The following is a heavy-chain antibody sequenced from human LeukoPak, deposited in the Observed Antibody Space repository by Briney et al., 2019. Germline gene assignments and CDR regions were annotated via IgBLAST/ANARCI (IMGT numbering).Heavy chain of an antibody. J-gene: IGHJ4*02. CDR3: ARAPYYPYYFDY. V-gene: IGHV4-59*01. CDR2: TYYSGSTNSGST. D-gene: IGHD2-21*01. CDR1: GDSISSYY. Sequence: SETLSLTCTVSGDSISSYYWSWIRQPPGRGLEWIGYTYYSGSTNSGSTNYNPSLKSRVTISVDTSKNQFSLKLSSVTAADTAVYYCARAPYYPYYFDYWGQGTLVTVSS.